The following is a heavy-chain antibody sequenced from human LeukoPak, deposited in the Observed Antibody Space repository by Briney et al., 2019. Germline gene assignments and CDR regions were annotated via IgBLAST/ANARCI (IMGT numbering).Heavy chain of an antibody. CDR1: GXSISSSSYY. Sequence: PSETLSLTCTVSGXSISSSSYYWGWIRQPPGKGLEWIGSIYYSGSTYYNPSLKSRVTISVDTSKNQFSLKLSSVTAADTAVYYCARLATMVMDVWGQGSTVTVSS. J-gene: IGHJ6*02. CDR3: ARLATMVMDV. V-gene: IGHV4-39*01. D-gene: IGHD3-10*01. CDR2: IYYSGST.